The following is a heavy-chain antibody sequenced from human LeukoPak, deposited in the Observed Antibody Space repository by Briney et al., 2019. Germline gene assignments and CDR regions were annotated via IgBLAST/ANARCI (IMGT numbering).Heavy chain of an antibody. D-gene: IGHD1-1*01. CDR3: ARGGVERRFDY. J-gene: IGHJ4*02. Sequence: ASVKVSCKAFGYTFTSNYMHWVRQAPGQGPEWMGVISPSGGSTTYAQKFQGRVTLTRDTSTSTDYLELSSLRSEDTAVYYCARGGVERRFDYWGQGTLVTVSS. V-gene: IGHV1-46*01. CDR2: ISPSGGST. CDR1: GYTFTSNY.